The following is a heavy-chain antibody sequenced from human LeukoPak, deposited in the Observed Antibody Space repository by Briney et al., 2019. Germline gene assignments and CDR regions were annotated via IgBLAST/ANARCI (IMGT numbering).Heavy chain of an antibody. CDR1: GASLSSGSDY. J-gene: IGHJ5*01. V-gene: IGHV4-61*09. Sequence: SETLSLTCTVSGASLSSGSDYWTWIRQPAGEGLEWIGQIYPSGSTNYSPSLTSRVTISADTSKNQFFLKINSVTAADTAVYYCARASGSVIFYNSCDSWGQGILVAVSS. CDR2: IYPSGST. D-gene: IGHD1-20*01. CDR3: ARASGSVIFYNSCDS.